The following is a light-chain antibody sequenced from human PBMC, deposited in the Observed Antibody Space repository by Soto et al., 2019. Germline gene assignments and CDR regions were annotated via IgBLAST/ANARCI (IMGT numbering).Light chain of an antibody. CDR1: SSDVGGYNY. J-gene: IGLJ1*01. CDR2: EVS. Sequence: QSVLTQPPSASGSPGQSVTISCTGTSSDVGGYNYVSWYKQHPGKAPKLMIYEVSKRPSGVPDRFSGSRSGNTASLTVSGLQAEDEADYYCSSYAGSHNFGVFGTGTKVTVL. CDR3: SSYAGSHNFGV. V-gene: IGLV2-8*01.